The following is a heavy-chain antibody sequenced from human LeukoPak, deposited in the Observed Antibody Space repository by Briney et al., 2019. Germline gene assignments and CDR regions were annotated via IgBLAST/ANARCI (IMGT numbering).Heavy chain of an antibody. CDR2: MNPNSGNT. D-gene: IGHD3-22*01. V-gene: IGHV1-8*02. J-gene: IGHJ4*02. CDR1: GYTFTGYY. CDR3: ATYYYDSSGYPVFDY. Sequence: ASVKVSCKASGYTFTGYYMHWVRQATGQGLEWMGWMNPNSGNTGYAQKFQGRVTMTRNTSISTAYMELSSLRSEDTAVYYCATYYYDSSGYPVFDYWGQGTLVTVSS.